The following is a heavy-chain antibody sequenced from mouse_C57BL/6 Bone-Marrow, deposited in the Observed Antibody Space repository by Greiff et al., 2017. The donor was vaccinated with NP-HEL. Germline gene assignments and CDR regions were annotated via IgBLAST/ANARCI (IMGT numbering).Heavy chain of an antibody. CDR1: GYTFTEYT. CDR3: ARHVGLRGRVYYALAY. J-gene: IGHJ4*01. V-gene: IGHV1-62-2*01. Sequence: VQGVESGAELVKPGASVKLSCKASGYTFTEYTIHWVKQRSGQGLEWIGWFYPGSGSIKYNEKFKDKATLTADKSSSTIYMELSRMPSEDSAVYFCARHVGLRGRVYYALAYWGQGTSVTVSS. D-gene: IGHD2-4*01. CDR2: FYPGSGSI.